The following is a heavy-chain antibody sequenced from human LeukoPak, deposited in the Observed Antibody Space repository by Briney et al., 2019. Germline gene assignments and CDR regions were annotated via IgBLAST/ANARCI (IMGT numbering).Heavy chain of an antibody. CDR1: GGSMSGYY. D-gene: IGHD1-26*01. Sequence: PSETLSLTCSASGGSMSGYYWSWIRQPPGKGLEWIGYIFYSGGTNYNPSLKSRVTISVDTSKSHFSLKLNSVTTADTAMYYCARSFSSGSYRNYFDYWGQGTLVTVSS. CDR3: ARSFSSGSYRNYFDY. CDR2: IFYSGGT. J-gene: IGHJ4*02. V-gene: IGHV4-59*13.